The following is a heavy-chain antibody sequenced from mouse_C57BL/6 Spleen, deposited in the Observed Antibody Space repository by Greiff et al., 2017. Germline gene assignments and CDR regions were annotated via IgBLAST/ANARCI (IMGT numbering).Heavy chain of an antibody. J-gene: IGHJ3*01. CDR1: GYTFTSYW. Sequence: QVQLQQSGAELVRPGSSVKLSCKASGYTFTSYWMDWVKQRPGQGLEWIGNIYPSDSETHYNQKFKDKATLTVDKSSSTAYMQLSSLTTEDSAVYYCAMEDRVYYDYDVWFAYWGQGTLVTVSA. V-gene: IGHV1-61*01. CDR2: IYPSDSET. CDR3: AMEDRVYYDYDVWFAY. D-gene: IGHD2-4*01.